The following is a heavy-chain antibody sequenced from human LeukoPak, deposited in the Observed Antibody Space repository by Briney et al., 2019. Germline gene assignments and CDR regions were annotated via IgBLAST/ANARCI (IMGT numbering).Heavy chain of an antibody. D-gene: IGHD4-17*01. CDR2: ISAYNGNT. Sequence: ASVKVSCKASGYTFTSYGISWVRQAPGQGLEWMGWISAYNGNTNYAQKLQGRVTMTTDTSTSTAYMELRSLRSDDTAVYYCARGGDDYGDYANWFDPWGQGTLVTVSS. J-gene: IGHJ5*02. V-gene: IGHV1-18*01. CDR3: ARGGDDYGDYANWFDP. CDR1: GYTFTSYG.